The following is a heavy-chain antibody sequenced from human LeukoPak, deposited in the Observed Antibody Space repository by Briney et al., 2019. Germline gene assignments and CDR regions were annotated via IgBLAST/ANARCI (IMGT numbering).Heavy chain of an antibody. Sequence: PGGSLRLSCAASGLHFSSYAMSWVRQAPGKGLEWVSTISGSGGSTYYADSVRGRFTISRDNSKNTLYLQMNSLRAEDTAVYYCAKDSSASCYSPLDYWGQGTLVTVSS. D-gene: IGHD2-15*01. CDR2: ISGSGGST. CDR1: GLHFSSYA. J-gene: IGHJ4*02. V-gene: IGHV3-23*01. CDR3: AKDSSASCYSPLDY.